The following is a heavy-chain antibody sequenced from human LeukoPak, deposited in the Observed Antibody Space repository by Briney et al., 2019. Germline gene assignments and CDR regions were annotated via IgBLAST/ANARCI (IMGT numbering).Heavy chain of an antibody. Sequence: SETLSLTCAVYGGSFSGYYWSWIRQPPGKGLEWIGSIYYSGSTYYNPSLKSRVTISVDTSKNQFSLKLSSVTAADTAVYYCARDYLSNHYYYKDVWGKGTTVTVSS. V-gene: IGHV4-34*01. CDR1: GGSFSGYY. D-gene: IGHD2/OR15-2a*01. J-gene: IGHJ6*03. CDR3: ARDYLSNHYYYKDV. CDR2: IYYSGST.